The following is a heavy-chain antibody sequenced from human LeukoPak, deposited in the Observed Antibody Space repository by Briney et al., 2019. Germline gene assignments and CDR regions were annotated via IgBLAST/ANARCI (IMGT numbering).Heavy chain of an antibody. CDR2: IYYSGTS. J-gene: IGHJ4*02. CDR1: GVSISSSDYY. Sequence: SETLSLTCTVSGVSISSSDYYWGWIRQPPGKGLEWVGTIYYSGTSYYNPPLKSRVTISEDTSKNQFSLKLSSVTAADTAMYYCARRNTADASIDFWGQGILVIASS. V-gene: IGHV4-39*01. CDR3: ARRNTADASIDF. D-gene: IGHD2/OR15-2a*01.